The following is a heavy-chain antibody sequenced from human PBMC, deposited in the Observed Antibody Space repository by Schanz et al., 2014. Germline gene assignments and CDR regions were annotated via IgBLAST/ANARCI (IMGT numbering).Heavy chain of an antibody. D-gene: IGHD3-9*01. V-gene: IGHV1-69*02. Sequence: QVQLVPSGAEVKKPGSSVKVSCTASGGTFSSYTISWIRQAPGQGLEWMGRIIPVLAIADYAQKFQGRVTITADKSTSTASMELSSLRAEDTAVYYCAKRNHDMQSLPLDYWGQGTLVIVSS. CDR1: GGTFSSYT. CDR3: AKRNHDMQSLPLDY. CDR2: IIPVLAIA. J-gene: IGHJ4*02.